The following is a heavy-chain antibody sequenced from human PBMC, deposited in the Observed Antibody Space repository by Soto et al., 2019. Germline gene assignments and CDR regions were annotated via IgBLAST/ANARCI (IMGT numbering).Heavy chain of an antibody. J-gene: IGHJ6*02. V-gene: IGHV4-34*01. D-gene: IGHD5-18*01. CDR2: INYSGST. CDR1: GGSFSGYY. Sequence: SETLSLTCAVYGGSFSGYYWSWIRQPPGKGLEWIGEINYSGSTNYNPSLKSRVTISVDTSKNQFSLKLSSVTAADTAVYYCARHTGYSYGYGYYYGMDVWCQGTTVTVSS. CDR3: ARHTGYSYGYGYYYGMDV.